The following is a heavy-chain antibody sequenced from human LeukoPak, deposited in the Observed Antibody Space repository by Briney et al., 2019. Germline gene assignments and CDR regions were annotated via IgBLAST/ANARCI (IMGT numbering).Heavy chain of an antibody. D-gene: IGHD6-6*01. Sequence: PSETLSLTCAVYGGSFSGYYWSWIRQPPGKGLEWIGEINRSGSTNYNPPVKSRVTISVDTSKNQFSLKLSSVTAAETAVYYCARSDEQLVFSRWGQGTLVTVSS. CDR3: ARSDEQLVFSR. CDR1: GGSFSGYY. J-gene: IGHJ4*02. CDR2: INRSGST. V-gene: IGHV4-34*01.